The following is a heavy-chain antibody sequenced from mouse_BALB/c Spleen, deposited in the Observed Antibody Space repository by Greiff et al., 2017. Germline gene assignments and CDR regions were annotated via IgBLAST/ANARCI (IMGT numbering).Heavy chain of an antibody. CDR3: ARWVRWYFDY. CDR1: GFTFSSFG. CDR2: ISSGSSTI. J-gene: IGHJ2*01. D-gene: IGHD1-1*01. V-gene: IGHV5-17*02. Sequence: EVKLVESGGGLVQPGGSRKLSCAASGFTFSSFGMHWVRQAPEKGLEWVAYISSGSSTIYYADTVKGRFTISRDNPKNTLFLQMTSLRSEDTAMYYCARWVRWYFDYWGQGTTLTVSS.